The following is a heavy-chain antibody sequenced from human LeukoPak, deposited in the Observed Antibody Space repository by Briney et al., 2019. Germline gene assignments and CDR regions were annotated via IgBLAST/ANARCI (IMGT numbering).Heavy chain of an antibody. D-gene: IGHD1-26*01. CDR3: AKDIGARDSPYGMDV. Sequence: GGSLRLSCAASGFTFDDYATHWVRQAPGKGLEWVSGISWNSGSIGYADSVKGRFTISRDNAKNSLYLQMNSLRAEDTALYYCAKDIGARDSPYGMDVWGQGTTVTVSS. CDR2: ISWNSGSI. CDR1: GFTFDDYA. J-gene: IGHJ6*02. V-gene: IGHV3-9*01.